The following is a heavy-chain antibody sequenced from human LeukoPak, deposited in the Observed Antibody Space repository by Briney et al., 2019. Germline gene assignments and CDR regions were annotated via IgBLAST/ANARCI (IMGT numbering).Heavy chain of an antibody. D-gene: IGHD5-12*01. CDR1: GASISSCY. CDR2: MSNTAVT. Sequence: SETLSLTCTVSGASISSCYWSWIRQIPEKGLEWIGYMSNTAVTGYNPSLDSRVSLSRDPSKNQFSLKLTSVTAADPAVYYCVRHEDLVAIPLGLGAFDLWGQGTLVTVSS. CDR3: VRHEDLVAIPLGLGAFDL. V-gene: IGHV4-59*08. J-gene: IGHJ3*01.